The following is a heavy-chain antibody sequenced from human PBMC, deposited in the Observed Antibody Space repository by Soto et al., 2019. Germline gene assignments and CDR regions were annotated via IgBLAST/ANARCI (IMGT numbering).Heavy chain of an antibody. J-gene: IGHJ5*02. CDR3: ARDSARGGQQLSSARFDP. D-gene: IGHD6-13*01. V-gene: IGHV4-4*07. CDR1: GGASRRYD. Sequence: SHTGSLAGTVCGGASRRYDWRWIRQPAGEGVGGIGRIYTSGSTNYNPSLKSRVTVSVDTSKNQFSLKLSSVTAADTAVYYCARDSARGGQQLSSARFDPWGQGTLVTIS. CDR2: IYTSGST.